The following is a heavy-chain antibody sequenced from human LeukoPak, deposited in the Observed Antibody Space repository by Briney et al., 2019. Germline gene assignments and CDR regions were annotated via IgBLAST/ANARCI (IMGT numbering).Heavy chain of an antibody. V-gene: IGHV1-8*03. J-gene: IGHJ4*02. Sequence: VASVKVSCKASGYTFTNYDIHWVRQATGQGLEWMGWMKPNSGNTGSAQKFQGRVTISRNTSINTAYMELSSLRSEDTAVYYCARDGRAVATNFDYWGQGTLVTVSS. CDR1: GYTFTNYD. CDR2: MKPNSGNT. D-gene: IGHD5-12*01. CDR3: ARDGRAVATNFDY.